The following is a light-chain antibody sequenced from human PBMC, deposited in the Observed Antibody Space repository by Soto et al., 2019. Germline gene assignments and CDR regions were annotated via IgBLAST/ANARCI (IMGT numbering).Light chain of an antibody. V-gene: IGKV1-39*01. CDR3: HQSSNIPWT. J-gene: IGKJ1*01. CDR2: STS. Sequence: IQLTQSPSSLPASVGDRVTVSCRSSQNIDNYLNWYVQRPGKAPELLIYSTSNLKSGVPSRFRGSGSGTDFSLTINSLQSEDFATYYCHQSSNIPWTFGQGTKVDIK. CDR1: QNIDNY.